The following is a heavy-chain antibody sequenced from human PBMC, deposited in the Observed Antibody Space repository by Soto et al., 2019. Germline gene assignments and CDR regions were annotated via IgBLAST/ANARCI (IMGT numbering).Heavy chain of an antibody. CDR1: GYTVTSYG. J-gene: IGHJ5*02. CDR2: ISAYNGNT. CDR3: ARHHIPGWFDP. D-gene: IGHD1-1*01. Sequence: QVQLVQSGTEVKKLGASVKVSCKASGYTVTSYGIRWVRQAPGQGLEWMGWISAYNGNTNYAQKRQGRVTMTTGTSTSTAYMELRSLRSDDTAVYYCARHHIPGWFDPWGQGTLVTVSS. V-gene: IGHV1-18*01.